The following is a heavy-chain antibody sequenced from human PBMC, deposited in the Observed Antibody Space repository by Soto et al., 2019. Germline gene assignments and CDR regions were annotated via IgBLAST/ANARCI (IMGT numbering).Heavy chain of an antibody. V-gene: IGHV1-18*04. D-gene: IGHD6-6*01. J-gene: IGHJ6*02. CDR1: GYTFTSYG. CDR3: ARERKAARPRGYYYYYGMDV. CDR2: ISAYNGNT. Sequence: GASVKVSCKASGYTFTSYGISWVRQAPGQGLEWMGWISAYNGNTNYAQKLQGRVTMTTDTSTSTAYMELRSLRSDDTAVYCCARERKAARPRGYYYYYGMDVWGQGTTVTVSS.